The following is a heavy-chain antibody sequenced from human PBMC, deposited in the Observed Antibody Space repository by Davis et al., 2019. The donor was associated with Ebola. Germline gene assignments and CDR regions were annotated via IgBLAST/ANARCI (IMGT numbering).Heavy chain of an antibody. Sequence: ASVKVSCKASGYSFTGYYIHWVRQAPGQGLEWMGWIKLNSGGTNYAQRFQDRGTMTRDTSISTAYMELSSLTSDDTAVYYCARDLSGDNILCPDYWGQGTLVTVSS. CDR2: IKLNSGGT. V-gene: IGHV1-2*02. CDR3: ARDLSGDNILCPDY. CDR1: GYSFTGYY. J-gene: IGHJ4*02. D-gene: IGHD1-26*01.